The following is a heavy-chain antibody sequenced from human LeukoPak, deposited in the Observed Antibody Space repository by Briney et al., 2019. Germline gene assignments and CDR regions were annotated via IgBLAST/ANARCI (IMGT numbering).Heavy chain of an antibody. D-gene: IGHD3-22*01. Sequence: GGSLRLSCAASGFTFSNSAMTWVRQAPGKGLEWVAAIYYDGSNQYYADSVRGRFTISRDNSKNTLYPRMNGLRAEDTAVYYCARDLDYYDTSGPFDYWGQGNLVTVSS. CDR2: IYYDGSNQ. J-gene: IGHJ4*02. CDR1: GFTFSNSA. CDR3: ARDLDYYDTSGPFDY. V-gene: IGHV3-33*08.